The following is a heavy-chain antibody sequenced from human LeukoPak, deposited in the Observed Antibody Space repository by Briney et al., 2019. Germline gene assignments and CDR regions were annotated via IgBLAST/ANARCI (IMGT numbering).Heavy chain of an antibody. CDR3: ARGGYTSGWGRAFDI. D-gene: IGHD6-19*01. J-gene: IGHJ3*02. Sequence: SETLSLTCTVSGGSISSYYWSWIRQPPGKGLEWIGYIYYSGSTNYNPSLKSRVTISVDTSKNQFSLKLSSVTAADTAVYFCARGGYTSGWGRAFDIWGQGTLVTVSS. V-gene: IGHV4-59*01. CDR1: GGSISSYY. CDR2: IYYSGST.